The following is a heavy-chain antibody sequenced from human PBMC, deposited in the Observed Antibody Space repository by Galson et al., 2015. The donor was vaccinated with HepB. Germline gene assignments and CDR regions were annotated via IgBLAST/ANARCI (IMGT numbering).Heavy chain of an antibody. CDR3: ARDRDYRFDF. CDR1: GYNFTING. D-gene: IGHD4/OR15-4a*01. Sequence: SVKVSCKASGYNFTINGISWVRQTPGQGLEWLGWISSNGGNTKYAQKYQGRITLTRDTSASTAHLELRRLRSDDTAMYYCARDRDYRFDFWGQGTLVTVSS. CDR2: ISSNGGNT. J-gene: IGHJ4*02. V-gene: IGHV1-18*01.